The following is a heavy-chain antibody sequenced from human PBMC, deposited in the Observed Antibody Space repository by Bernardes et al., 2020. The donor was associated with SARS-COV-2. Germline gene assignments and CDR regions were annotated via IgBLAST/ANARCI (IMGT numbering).Heavy chain of an antibody. J-gene: IGHJ6*02. CDR2: INGDGGRT. V-gene: IGHV3-74*01. CDR3: QINYYYDMDV. Sequence: GGSLRLSCAAPGFIFSNYWMHLVRQAPGKGLVGGSRINGDGGRTSYADSVKGRFTISRDNAKSTLYLQMNSLRAEDTAVYYCQINYYYDMDVWGQGTTVTVSS. CDR1: GFIFSNYW.